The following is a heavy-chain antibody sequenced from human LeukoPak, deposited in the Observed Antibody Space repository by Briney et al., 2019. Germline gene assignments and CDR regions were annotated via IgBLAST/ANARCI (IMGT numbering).Heavy chain of an antibody. CDR1: GYTFTGYY. J-gene: IGHJ5*02. Sequence: GASVKVSCKASGYTFTGYYMHWVRQAPGQGLEWMGWINPNSGGTNYAQKFQGRVTMTRDTSISTAYMELSRLRSDVTAVYYCARDRQLSFGVVIPRWFDPWGQGTLVTVSS. D-gene: IGHD3-3*01. V-gene: IGHV1-2*02. CDR2: INPNSGGT. CDR3: ARDRQLSFGVVIPRWFDP.